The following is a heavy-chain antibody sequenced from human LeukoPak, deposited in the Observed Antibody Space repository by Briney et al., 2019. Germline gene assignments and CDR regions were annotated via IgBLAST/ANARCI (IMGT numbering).Heavy chain of an antibody. V-gene: IGHV1-8*01. CDR3: ARDQMRSGYYEIDY. D-gene: IGHD3-3*01. J-gene: IGHJ4*02. CDR1: GYTFTSYD. CDR2: MNPNSGNT. Sequence: ASVKVSCKASGYTFTSYDINWVRQATGQGLEWMGWMNPNSGNTGYAQKFQGRVTMTRDTSTSTVYMELSSLRSEDTAVYYCARDQMRSGYYEIDYWGQGTLVTVSS.